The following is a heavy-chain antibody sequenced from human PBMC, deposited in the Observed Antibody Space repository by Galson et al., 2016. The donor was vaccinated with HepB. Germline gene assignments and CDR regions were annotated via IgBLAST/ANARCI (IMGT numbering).Heavy chain of an antibody. CDR2: ISYDGTKK. CDR3: VSGEVGGK. J-gene: IGHJ4*02. Sequence: SLRLSCAASGFTFSRYGFHRVRQAPGKGLEWVALISYDGTKKNYADSVKGRFTISRDNSKKTLYLQMNSLRAEDTAVYHCVSGEVGGKWGQGTLVTVSS. D-gene: IGHD1-26*01. CDR1: GFTFSRYG. V-gene: IGHV3-30*03.